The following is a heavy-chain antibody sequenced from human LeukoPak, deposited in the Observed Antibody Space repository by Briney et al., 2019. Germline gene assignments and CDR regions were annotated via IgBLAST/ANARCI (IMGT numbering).Heavy chain of an antibody. Sequence: ASVKVSCMASGYTFTSYYMHWVRQAPGQGLEWMGIINPSGGSTSYAQKFQGRVTMTRDTSTSTVYMELSSLRSEDTAVYYCAIGYSGSRRWGDFDYWGQGTLVTVSS. D-gene: IGHD1-26*01. CDR3: AIGYSGSRRWGDFDY. CDR2: INPSGGST. CDR1: GYTFTSYY. V-gene: IGHV1-46*01. J-gene: IGHJ4*02.